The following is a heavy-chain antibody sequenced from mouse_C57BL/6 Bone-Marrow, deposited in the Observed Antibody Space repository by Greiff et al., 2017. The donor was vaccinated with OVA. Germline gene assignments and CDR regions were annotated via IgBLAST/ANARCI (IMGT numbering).Heavy chain of an antibody. Sequence: VQLQESGAELVRPGASVKLSCKASGYTFTDYYINWVKQRPGQGLEWIARIYPGSGNTYYNEKFKGKATLTAEKSSSTAYMQLSSLTSEDSAVYFCARGLYYGSSRDYFDYWGQGTTLTVSS. V-gene: IGHV1-76*01. D-gene: IGHD1-1*01. CDR2: IYPGSGNT. CDR1: GYTFTDYY. J-gene: IGHJ2*01. CDR3: ARGLYYGSSRDYFDY.